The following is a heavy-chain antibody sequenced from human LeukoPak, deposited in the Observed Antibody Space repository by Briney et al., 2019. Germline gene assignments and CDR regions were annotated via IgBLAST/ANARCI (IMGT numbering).Heavy chain of an antibody. CDR2: IYPGDSDI. CDR1: GYSFTSYW. V-gene: IGHV5-51*01. CDR3: ARQYYYGSGSYYSPNWFAP. D-gene: IGHD3-10*01. J-gene: IGHJ5*02. Sequence: GESLKISCKGSGYSFTSYWIGWVRQMPGKGLEWMGIIYPGDSDIRYSASFQGQVTISADKSISTAYLQWSSLKASDTAMYYCARQYYYGSGSYYSPNWFAPWGQGTLVTVSS.